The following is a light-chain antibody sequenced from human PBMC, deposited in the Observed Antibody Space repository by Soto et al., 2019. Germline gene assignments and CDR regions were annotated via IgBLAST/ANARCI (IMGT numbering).Light chain of an antibody. Sequence: QSALTQPASVSGSPGQSITISCTGTSSDIGLYNYVSWYQQHPDKAPQVIIYEVTYRPSGVSGRFSGSKSGNTASLTISGLQAEDEADYFCSSYTSSSTLYVFGTGTKVTVL. V-gene: IGLV2-14*01. CDR2: EVT. CDR3: SSYTSSSTLYV. J-gene: IGLJ1*01. CDR1: SSDIGLYNY.